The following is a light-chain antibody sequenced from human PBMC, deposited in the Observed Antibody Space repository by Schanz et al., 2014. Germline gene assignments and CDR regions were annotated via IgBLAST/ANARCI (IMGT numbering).Light chain of an antibody. CDR3: QHYNNWPPTWT. Sequence: EIVLTQSPGTLSLSPGERATLSCRASQSVSNNLAWYQQKPGQAPRLLISAASTRATAIPARFSGSGSGTEFTLTISSLQSEDFAVYHCQHYNNWPPTWTFGQGTRVEIK. V-gene: IGKV3-15*01. CDR2: AAS. CDR1: QSVSNN. J-gene: IGKJ1*01.